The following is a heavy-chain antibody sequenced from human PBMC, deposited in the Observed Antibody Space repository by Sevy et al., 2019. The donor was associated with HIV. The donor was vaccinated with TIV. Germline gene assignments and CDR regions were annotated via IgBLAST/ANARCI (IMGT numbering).Heavy chain of an antibody. J-gene: IGHJ6*02. CDR2: ISGSGGST. CDR1: GFTFSSYA. V-gene: IGHV3-23*01. CDR3: AKIDGGNFYYYYGMDV. Sequence: GGSLRLSCAASGFTFSSYAMSWVRQAPGKGLEWVSAISGSGGSTYYAGSVKGRFTISRDNSKNTLYLQMNSLRAEDTAVYYCAKIDGGNFYYYYGMDVWGQGTTVTVSS. D-gene: IGHD2-21*02.